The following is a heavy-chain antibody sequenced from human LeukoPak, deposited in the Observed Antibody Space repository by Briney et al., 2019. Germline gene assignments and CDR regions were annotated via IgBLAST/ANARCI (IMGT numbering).Heavy chain of an antibody. CDR1: GGSVSSGSYY. CDR2: IYYSGST. J-gene: IGHJ4*02. V-gene: IGHV4-61*01. Sequence: PSETLSLTCTVSGGSVSSGSYYWSWIRQPPGKGLEWIGYIYYSGSTNYNPSLKSRVTISVDTSKNQFSLKLSSVTAADTAVYYCARALGPLWAIYDILTGYYFDYWGQGTLVTVSS. CDR3: ARALGPLWAIYDILTGYYFDY. D-gene: IGHD3-9*01.